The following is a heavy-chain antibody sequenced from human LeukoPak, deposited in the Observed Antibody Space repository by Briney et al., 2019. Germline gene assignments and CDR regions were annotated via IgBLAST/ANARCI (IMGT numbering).Heavy chain of an antibody. Sequence: RGESLKISCKGSGYSFTSYWIGWVRQMPGKGLEWMGIIYPGDSDTRYSPSFQGQVTISADKSISTAYLQWSSLKASDTAMYYCARSYYDCSGYYRLDYWGQGTLVTVSS. CDR3: ARSYYDCSGYYRLDY. CDR2: IYPGDSDT. J-gene: IGHJ4*02. V-gene: IGHV5-51*01. CDR1: GYSFTSYW. D-gene: IGHD3-22*01.